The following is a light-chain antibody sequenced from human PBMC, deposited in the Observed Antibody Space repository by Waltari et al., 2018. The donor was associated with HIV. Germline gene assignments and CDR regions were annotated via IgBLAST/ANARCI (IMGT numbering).Light chain of an antibody. V-gene: IGKV3-20*01. CDR1: QTVDNNY. Sequence: EIELTQSPGTLSLSPGERATLSCRASQTVDNNYLAWYQHRPGQAPRLLIFGASSRATGIPDRFSASGSGTDFTLTISSLDPSDYALYYCQQYGTSPRTFGQGTRVEIK. CDR2: GAS. J-gene: IGKJ2*01. CDR3: QQYGTSPRT.